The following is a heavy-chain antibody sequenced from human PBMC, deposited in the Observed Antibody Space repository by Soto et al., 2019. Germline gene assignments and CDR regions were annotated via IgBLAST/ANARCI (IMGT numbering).Heavy chain of an antibody. V-gene: IGHV4-39*01. CDR3: ARLASAQYFDILTVYNTFNNYLHH. CDR1: GGSISSYSYY. J-gene: IGHJ1*01. Sequence: SETLSLTCTVSGGSISSYSYYWGWIRQPPEKRLEWIGSIYYSGSTYYNPSLRSRVTISVDTSKNQFSLKLSSVTAADTAVYYCARLASAQYFDILTVYNTFNNYLHHWGQGTLVTVSS. D-gene: IGHD3-9*01. CDR2: IYYSGST.